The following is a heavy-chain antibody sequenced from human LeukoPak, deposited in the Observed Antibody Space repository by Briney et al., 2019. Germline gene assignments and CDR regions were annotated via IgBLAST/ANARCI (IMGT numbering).Heavy chain of an antibody. CDR1: GGSISSGGYY. J-gene: IGHJ6*02. V-gene: IGHV4-31*03. D-gene: IGHD3-22*01. Sequence: PSQTLSLTCTVSGGSISSGGYYWSWIRQHPGEGLEWIGYIYYSGSTYYNPSLKSRVTISVDTSKNQFSLKLSSVTAADTAVYYCAREDDSYYYYGMDVWGQGTTVTVSS. CDR3: AREDDSYYYYGMDV. CDR2: IYYSGST.